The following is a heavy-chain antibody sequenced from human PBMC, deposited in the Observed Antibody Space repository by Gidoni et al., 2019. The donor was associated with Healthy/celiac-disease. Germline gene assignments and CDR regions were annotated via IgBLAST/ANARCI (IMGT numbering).Heavy chain of an antibody. CDR1: GFTCSSYA. Sequence: EVQLLESGGGLVQPGGSLRLSCASYGFTCSSYAMSWVRQAPGKGLEWVSAISGSGGSTYYADSVQGLFTISRDNSKNTLYLQMNSLRAEDTAVYYCAQDWLRATPPYYFDYWGQGTLVTVSS. J-gene: IGHJ4*02. V-gene: IGHV3-23*01. CDR3: AQDWLRATPPYYFDY. CDR2: ISGSGGST. D-gene: IGHD5-12*01.